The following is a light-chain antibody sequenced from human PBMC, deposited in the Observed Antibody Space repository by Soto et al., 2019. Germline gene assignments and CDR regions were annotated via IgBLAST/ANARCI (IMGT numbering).Light chain of an antibody. V-gene: IGKV3-20*01. J-gene: IGKJ2*01. CDR2: GAS. CDR1: QSISSNY. CDR3: QQYGSSPPYT. Sequence: EIVLTQSPGTLSLSPGERATLSCRASQSISSNYLAWYQQKPGQAPRLLIYGASSRATGIPDRFSGSGPGTDFTLTISRLEPEDFAVYYCQQYGSSPPYTFGQGTKVDIK.